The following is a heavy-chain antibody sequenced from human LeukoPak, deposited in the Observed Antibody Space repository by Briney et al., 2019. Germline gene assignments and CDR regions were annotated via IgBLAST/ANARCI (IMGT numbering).Heavy chain of an antibody. V-gene: IGHV1-2*02. J-gene: IGHJ4*02. CDR1: GYTFTGYY. CDR3: ASRSFNDYSTYYFDY. D-gene: IGHD4-4*01. CDR2: VNPNSGGT. Sequence: RASVKVSCKASGYTFTGYYMHWVRQAPGQGLEWMGWVNPNSGGTNYAQKFQGRVTMTRDTSISTAYMELSRLRSDDTAVYYCASRSFNDYSTYYFDYWGQGTLVTVSS.